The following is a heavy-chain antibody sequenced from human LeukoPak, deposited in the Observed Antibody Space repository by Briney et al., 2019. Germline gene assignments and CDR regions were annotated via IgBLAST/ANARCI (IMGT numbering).Heavy chain of an antibody. J-gene: IGHJ4*02. CDR1: GYTXNAYY. CDR3: ARGERDGDLDS. CDR2: INPKIGST. V-gene: IGHV1-2*02. Sequence: ASVKVSCKASGYTXNAYYIHWVRQAPGQGLEWMGWINPKIGSTNSAQKIQGRVTMTRDTSINTTYMELSSLRSDDTAVYYCARGERDGDLDSWGQGTLVTVSS. D-gene: IGHD4-17*01.